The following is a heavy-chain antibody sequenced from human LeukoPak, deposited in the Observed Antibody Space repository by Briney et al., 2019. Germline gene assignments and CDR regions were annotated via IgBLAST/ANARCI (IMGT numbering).Heavy chain of an antibody. Sequence: GGSLRLSCAASGFTFSSYSMNWVRQAPGKGLEWVPSISSSSSYIYYADSVKGRFTISRDNAKNSLYLQMNSLRAEDTAVYYCARDLGYCSGGSCFSHFLSDYWGQGTLVTVSS. CDR2: ISSSSSYI. CDR3: ARDLGYCSGGSCFSHFLSDY. V-gene: IGHV3-21*01. CDR1: GFTFSSYS. D-gene: IGHD2-15*01. J-gene: IGHJ4*02.